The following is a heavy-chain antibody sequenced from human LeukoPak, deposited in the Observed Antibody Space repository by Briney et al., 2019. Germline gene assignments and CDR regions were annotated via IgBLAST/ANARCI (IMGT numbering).Heavy chain of an antibody. CDR3: ARDLHYYDILTCYHRRFDP. CDR2: IKQDGSEK. CDR1: GFTFSKAW. Sequence: PGGSLRLSCAASGFTFSKAWMSWVRQAPGKGLEWVANIKQDGSEKYYVDSVKGRFTISRDNAKNSLYLQMNSLRAEDTAVYYCARDLHYYDILTCYHRRFDPWGQGTLVTVSS. V-gene: IGHV3-7*01. J-gene: IGHJ5*02. D-gene: IGHD3-9*01.